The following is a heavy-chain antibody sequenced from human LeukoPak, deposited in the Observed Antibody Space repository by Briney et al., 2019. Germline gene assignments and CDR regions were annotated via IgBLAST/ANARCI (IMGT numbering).Heavy chain of an antibody. CDR3: SLARSEYHYGMDV. CDR2: TYYRSKWYY. V-gene: IGHV6-1*01. Sequence: SQTPSLTCAISGDSVSSISVAWNWIRQSPSRGLEWLGRTYYRSKWYYEYAVSVKSRMNISPDTSKNQFSLQLTSVTPEDTAVYYCSLARSEYHYGMDVWGQGTTVTVSS. CDR1: GDSVSSISVA. J-gene: IGHJ6*02.